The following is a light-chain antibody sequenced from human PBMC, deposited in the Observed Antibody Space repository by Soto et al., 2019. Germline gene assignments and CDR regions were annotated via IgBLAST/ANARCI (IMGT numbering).Light chain of an antibody. J-gene: IGKJ1*01. Sequence: EIVLTQSPATLSLSPGERFTLSLRASQSVDINLAWYQQKPGQDPRLLIYGASTRATDMPGRFSGRGAGAEFTLTISSLQSEDFAVYYCQQYRSWPRTFGQGTKVDIK. V-gene: IGKV3-15*01. CDR3: QQYRSWPRT. CDR1: QSVDIN. CDR2: GAS.